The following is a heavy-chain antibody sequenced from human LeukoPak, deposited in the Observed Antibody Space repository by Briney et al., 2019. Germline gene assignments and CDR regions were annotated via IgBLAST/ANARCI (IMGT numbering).Heavy chain of an antibody. CDR3: ASGSGTYYHQGY. CDR1: GGTFSSYA. CDR2: IIPILDIV. V-gene: IGHV1-69*04. Sequence: SVKVSCKASGGTFSSYAFTWVRQAPGQGPEWIGRIIPILDIVNYAQKFQGRVTIAADKSTSTAYMELSSLRSEDTAVYYCASGSGTYYHQGYWGQGTLVTASS. D-gene: IGHD1-26*01. J-gene: IGHJ4*02.